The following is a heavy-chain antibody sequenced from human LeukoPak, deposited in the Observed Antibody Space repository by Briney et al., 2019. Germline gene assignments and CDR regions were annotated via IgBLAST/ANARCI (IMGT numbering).Heavy chain of an antibody. CDR2: ISAYNGNT. V-gene: IGHV1-18*01. J-gene: IGHJ4*02. D-gene: IGHD3-22*01. Sequence: ASVKVSCKASGYTFTSYGISWVRQAPGQGLEWMGWISAYNGNTNYAQKLQGRVTMTTDTSTSTAYMELRSLRSDDTAVYYCARHVPKTYYYDSSGFFFDYWGQGTLVTVSS. CDR1: GYTFTSYG. CDR3: ARHVPKTYYYDSSGFFFDY.